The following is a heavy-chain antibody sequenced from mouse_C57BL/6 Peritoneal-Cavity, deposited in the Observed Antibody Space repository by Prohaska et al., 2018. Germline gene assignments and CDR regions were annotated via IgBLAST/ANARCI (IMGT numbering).Heavy chain of an antibody. V-gene: IGHV1-5*01. D-gene: IGHD1-1*01. J-gene: IGHJ3*01. CDR3: RSLVITTGGATSAY. CDR2: IDPGNSDT. CDR1: GYIFTSYW. Sequence: EVQPQQSGTVLPRPGASVKMSCKRTGYIFTSYWMNRVKQRTGQGLEWIGAIDPGNSDTSYNQKFKGKAKLTAVTSVITAYMELSSLTNEDFAFYHCRSLVITTGGATSAYWIEWILVIVS.